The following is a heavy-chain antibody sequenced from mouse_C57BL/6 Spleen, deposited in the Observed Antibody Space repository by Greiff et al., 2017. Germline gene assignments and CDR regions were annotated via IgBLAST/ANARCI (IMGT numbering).Heavy chain of an antibody. CDR2: INPSTGGT. Sequence: VQLKQSGPELVKPGASVKISCKASGYSFTGYYMNWVKQSPEKSLEWIGEINPSTGGTTYNQKFKAKATLTVDKSSSTAYMQLKSLTSEDSAVYYCARRITSRDFDVWGTGTTVTVSS. V-gene: IGHV1-42*01. J-gene: IGHJ1*03. CDR1: GYSFTGYY. CDR3: ARRITSRDFDV. D-gene: IGHD1-1*01.